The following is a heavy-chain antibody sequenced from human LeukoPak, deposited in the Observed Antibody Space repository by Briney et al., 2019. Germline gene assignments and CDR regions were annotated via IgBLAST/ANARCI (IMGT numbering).Heavy chain of an antibody. D-gene: IGHD5-12*01. CDR1: GFAFNDYW. Sequence: QPGGSLRLSCAASGFAFNDYWMNRVRQVPGKGLMWVARINSDGSRTTYADPVKGRFTVSRDNAKNTLYLQMNSLRAEDTAVYYCTTDGLGWGQGTLVTVSS. CDR2: INSDGSRT. V-gene: IGHV3-74*01. CDR3: TTDGLG. J-gene: IGHJ4*02.